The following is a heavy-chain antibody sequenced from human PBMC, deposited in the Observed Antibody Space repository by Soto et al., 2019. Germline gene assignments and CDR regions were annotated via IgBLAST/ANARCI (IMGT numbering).Heavy chain of an antibody. Sequence: QITLKESGPTLVKPTQTLTLTCTFSGFSLTTSGVGVGWIRRPPGKALQWLALIYWDDDKRYSPSLKSRRTITRDTYKHRVVLTMTNMDPVDTATYYCAHRGVVVYVAGFDSWGQGTLVTVSS. CDR2: IYWDDDK. D-gene: IGHD2-8*01. V-gene: IGHV2-5*02. CDR1: GFSLTTSGVG. CDR3: AHRGVVVYVAGFDS. J-gene: IGHJ4*02.